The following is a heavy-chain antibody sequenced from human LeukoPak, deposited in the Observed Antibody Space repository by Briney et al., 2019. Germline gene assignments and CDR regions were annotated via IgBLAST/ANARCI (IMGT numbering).Heavy chain of an antibody. J-gene: IGHJ3*02. CDR1: GGSISSSRDY. D-gene: IGHD3-10*01. V-gene: IGHV4-39*01. CDR3: ARNPYYYDSGSYYNSAFDI. CDR2: ISYTGIT. Sequence: SETLSLTCTVSGGSISSSRDYWDWIRQPPGKGLEWIGSISYTGITYYNPSLKSRVTISVDTSKNQFSLKLSSVSAADTAVDYCARNPYYYDSGSYYNSAFDIWGQGTLVTLPS.